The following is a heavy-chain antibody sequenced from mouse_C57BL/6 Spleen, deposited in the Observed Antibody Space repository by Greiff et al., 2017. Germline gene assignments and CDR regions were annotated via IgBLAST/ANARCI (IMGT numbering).Heavy chain of an antibody. CDR1: GYTFTSYW. Sequence: QVQLQQPGAELVKPGASVKLSCKASGYTFTSYWMQWVKQRPGQGLEWIGEIDPSDSYTNYNQKFKGKATLTVDTSSSTAYMQLSSLTSEDSAVYYCARNRRNLGAMDYWGQGTSVTVSS. CDR3: ARNRRNLGAMDY. CDR2: IDPSDSYT. V-gene: IGHV1-50*01. J-gene: IGHJ4*01. D-gene: IGHD4-1*01.